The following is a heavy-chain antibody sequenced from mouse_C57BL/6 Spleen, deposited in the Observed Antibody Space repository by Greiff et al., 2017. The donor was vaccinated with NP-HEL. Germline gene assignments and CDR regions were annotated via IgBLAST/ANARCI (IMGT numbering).Heavy chain of an antibody. CDR3: ARGHYYGSDWYFDV. CDR1: GYTFTDYY. D-gene: IGHD1-1*01. Sequence: VKLMESGAELVRPGASVKLSCKASGYTFTDYYINWVKQRPGQGLEWIARIYPGSGNTYYNEKFKGKATLTAEKSSSTAYMQLSSLTSEDSAVYFCARGHYYGSDWYFDVWGTGTTVTVSS. J-gene: IGHJ1*03. V-gene: IGHV1-76*01. CDR2: IYPGSGNT.